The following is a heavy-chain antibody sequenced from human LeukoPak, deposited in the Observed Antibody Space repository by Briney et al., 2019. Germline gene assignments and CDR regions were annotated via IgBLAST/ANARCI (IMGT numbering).Heavy chain of an antibody. D-gene: IGHD1-26*01. CDR2: ISSSGTTI. CDR3: ARRRDSGSLQHFDY. CDR1: GFTFSDYY. J-gene: IGHJ4*02. V-gene: IGHV3-11*01. Sequence: PGGSLRLSCAASGFTFSDYYMSWIRQAPGKGLEWVSYISSSGTTIYYADSVKGRFTISRDNAKNSLYLQMNSLRAEDTAVYFCARRRDSGSLQHFDYWGQGTLVTVSS.